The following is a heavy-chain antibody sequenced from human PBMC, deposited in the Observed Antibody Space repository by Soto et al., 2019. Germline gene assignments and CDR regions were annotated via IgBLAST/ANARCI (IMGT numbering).Heavy chain of an antibody. J-gene: IGHJ5*02. V-gene: IGHV4-59*01. CDR1: GGSISSYY. CDR2: IYYSGST. D-gene: IGHD1-26*01. Sequence: PSETLSLTCTVSGGSISSYYWSWIRQPPGKGLEWIGYIYYSGSTNYNPFLKSRVTISVDTSKNQFSLKLSSVTAADTAVYYCARGVGNWFDPWGQGTLVTVSS. CDR3: ARGVGNWFDP.